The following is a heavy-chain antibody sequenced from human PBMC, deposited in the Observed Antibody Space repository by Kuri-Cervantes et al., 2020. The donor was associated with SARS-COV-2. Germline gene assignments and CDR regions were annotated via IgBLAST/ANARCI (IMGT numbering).Heavy chain of an antibody. Sequence: GGSLRLSCAASGFTVSSNYMSWVRQAPGKGLEWVSVIYSGGSTYYADSVKGRFTISRDNSKNTLYLQMNSLRAEDTAVYYCARGFNSNYVSAFDYWGQGTLVTVSS. V-gene: IGHV3-66*02. CDR3: ARGFNSNYVSAFDY. CDR1: GFTVSSNY. CDR2: IYSGGST. J-gene: IGHJ4*02. D-gene: IGHD4-11*01.